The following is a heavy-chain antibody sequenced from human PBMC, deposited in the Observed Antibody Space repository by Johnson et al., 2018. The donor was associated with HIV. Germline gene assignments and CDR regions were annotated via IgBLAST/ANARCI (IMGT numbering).Heavy chain of an antibody. J-gene: IGHJ3*02. CDR2: ISGSGGST. D-gene: IGHD3-9*01. Sequence: VQLVESGGGLVQPGGSLRLSCAASGFTFSSYAMSWVRQAPGKGLEWVSAISGSGGSTYYADSVKGRFTISRDNSKNTLYLQMNSLRAEDTAVYYCAKDWGERYLYWTYDAFDIWGQGTMVTVSS. V-gene: IGHV3-23*04. CDR1: GFTFSSYA. CDR3: AKDWGERYLYWTYDAFDI.